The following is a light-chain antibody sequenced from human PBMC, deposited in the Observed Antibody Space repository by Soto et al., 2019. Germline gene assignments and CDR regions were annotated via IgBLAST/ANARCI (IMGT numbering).Light chain of an antibody. CDR2: AAS. CDR1: QSVSSNY. Sequence: EIVLTQSPGTLSLSPGDRATLSCRASQSVSSNYFAWYQQRFGQAPWLLIYAASSRAAGIPDRFSGSGSGTDFTLTISRLEPEDFAVYYCQQYGSSSWTFGQGTKVEIK. CDR3: QQYGSSSWT. J-gene: IGKJ1*01. V-gene: IGKV3-20*01.